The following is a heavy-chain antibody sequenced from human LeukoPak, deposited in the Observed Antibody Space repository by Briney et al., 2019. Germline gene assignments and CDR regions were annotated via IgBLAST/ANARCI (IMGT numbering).Heavy chain of an antibody. D-gene: IGHD5-18*01. J-gene: IGHJ4*02. V-gene: IGHV3-30*02. CDR3: AKGDTDMALSFDYFDY. CDR1: GFTSSVYG. CDR2: ILSDASNE. Sequence: PGVSLRLSCAASGFTSSVYGMHWLRQAPGKGLEGVAFILSDASNEDYADSVKGRFTISRDNSKNSLYLQINSLRAEDTAIYYCAKGDTDMALSFDYFDYWGQGTLVTVSP.